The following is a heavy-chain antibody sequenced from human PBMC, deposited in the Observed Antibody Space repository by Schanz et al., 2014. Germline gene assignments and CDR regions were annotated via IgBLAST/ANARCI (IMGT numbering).Heavy chain of an antibody. CDR3: ARYGFRKFGVVYGLAV. J-gene: IGHJ6*02. CDR2: VSSYDTTV. V-gene: IGHV3-11*01. CDR1: GFTFADYY. D-gene: IGHD3-3*01. Sequence: QVQLLESGGCLFKPGGSLRLSCAGSGFTFADYYMTWIRQAPGKGLEWISYVSSYDTTVSYADSVKGRFTISRDNAKNSVYLQMNSLRVEDTDVYYCARYGFRKFGVVYGLAVWGQGTTVTVS.